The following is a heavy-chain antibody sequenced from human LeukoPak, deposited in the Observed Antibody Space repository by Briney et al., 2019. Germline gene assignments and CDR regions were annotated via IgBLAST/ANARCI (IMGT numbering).Heavy chain of an antibody. CDR3: ARGYFSYYDSSGYYYYYFDY. J-gene: IGHJ4*02. CDR1: GYTFISYA. D-gene: IGHD3-22*01. V-gene: IGHV1-18*01. Sequence: ASVKVSCKASGYTFISYAISWVRQAPGQGLEWMGWISAYNGDTKYAQKLQGRVTMTTDTSTSTAYMEMRSLRSDDTAVYYCARGYFSYYDSSGYYYYYFDYWGQGTLVTVSS. CDR2: ISAYNGDT.